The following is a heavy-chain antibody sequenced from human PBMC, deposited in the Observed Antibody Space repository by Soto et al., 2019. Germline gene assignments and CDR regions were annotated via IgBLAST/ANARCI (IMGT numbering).Heavy chain of an antibody. J-gene: IGHJ4*02. V-gene: IGHV3-23*01. CDR1: EFSFSGYA. Sequence: GGSLRLSCAASEFSFSGYAMSWVRQAPGKGLEWVSGILSSGGSTYYADSVKGRFTISRDNSKNELYLQMNSLRAEDTAVYYCAKSRNWNFYDRGGYYVLVLGHWGQGSLVTVSS. CDR2: ILSSGGST. CDR3: AKSRNWNFYDRGGYYVLVLGH. D-gene: IGHD3-22*01.